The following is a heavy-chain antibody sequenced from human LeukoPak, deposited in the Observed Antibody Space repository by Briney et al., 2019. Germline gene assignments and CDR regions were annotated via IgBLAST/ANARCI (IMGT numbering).Heavy chain of an antibody. CDR2: INTGGET. CDR3: AKDRWYDSVTVDY. D-gene: IGHD3-22*01. V-gene: IGHV3-23*03. CDR1: GFTFNTYG. J-gene: IGHJ4*02. Sequence: GGSLRLSCAASGFTFNTYGISWVRQAPGKGLEWVSVINTGGETFYADSVKGRFTISRDNSKNTLYLQMNSLRAEDTAVYYCAKDRWYDSVTVDYWGQGTLVTVSS.